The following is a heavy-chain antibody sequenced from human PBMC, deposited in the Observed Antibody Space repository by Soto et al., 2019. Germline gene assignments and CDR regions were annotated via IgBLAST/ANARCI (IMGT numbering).Heavy chain of an antibody. J-gene: IGHJ6*02. V-gene: IGHV3-23*01. Sequence: PGGSLRLSCAASGFTFSSYAVSWVRQAPGKGLEWVSAISGSGGSTYYADSVKGRFTISRDNSKNTLYLQMDSLRAEDTAVYYCAKDASGDFWGGYSRRYYYYYYGMDVWGQGTTVTVSS. CDR2: ISGSGGST. D-gene: IGHD3-3*01. CDR3: AKDASGDFWGGYSRRYYYYYYGMDV. CDR1: GFTFSSYA.